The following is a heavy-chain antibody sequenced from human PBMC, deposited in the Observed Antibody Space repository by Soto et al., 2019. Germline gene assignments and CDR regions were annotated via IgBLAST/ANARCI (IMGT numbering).Heavy chain of an antibody. V-gene: IGHV4-39*01. CDR3: ARQGASDYYDSSGYTY. CDR2: IYYSGST. J-gene: IGHJ4*02. D-gene: IGHD3-22*01. Sequence: QVQLQESGPGLVKPSETLSLTCTVSGGSISSSSYYWGWIRQPPGKGLEWIGSIYYSGSTYYNPSLKSRVTISVDTSKNQFSLKLSSVTAADTAVYYCARQGASDYYDSSGYTYWGQGTLVTVSS. CDR1: GGSISSSSYY.